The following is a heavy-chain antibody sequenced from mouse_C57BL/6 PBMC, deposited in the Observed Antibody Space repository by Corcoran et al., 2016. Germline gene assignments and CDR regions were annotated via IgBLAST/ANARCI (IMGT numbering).Heavy chain of an antibody. D-gene: IGHD2-2*01. Sequence: QIQLVQSGPELKKPGETVKISCKASGYTFTTYGMSWVKQAPGKGLKWMGWINPYSGVPTYADDFKGRFAFSLETSASTAYLQINNLKNEDTATYFCARSDGYDGGYWYFDVWGTGTTVTVSS. CDR1: GYTFTTYG. V-gene: IGHV9-3*01. CDR3: ARSDGYDGGYWYFDV. CDR2: INPYSGVP. J-gene: IGHJ1*03.